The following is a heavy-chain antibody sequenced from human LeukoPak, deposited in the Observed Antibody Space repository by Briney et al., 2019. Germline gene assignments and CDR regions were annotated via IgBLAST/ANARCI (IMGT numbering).Heavy chain of an antibody. V-gene: IGHV4-59*11. CDR3: AREFRYSSGWTMQYYFDY. Sequence: SETLSLTCTVSGASSSDHYWNWIRQPPGKGLEWIGYIYHSGTTTYNPSLKSRVTMSIDAPQTQFSLKLSSLTAADTAVYYCAREFRYSSGWTMQYYFDYWGQGTLVTVSS. CDR1: GASSSDHY. J-gene: IGHJ4*02. CDR2: IYHSGTT. D-gene: IGHD6-19*01.